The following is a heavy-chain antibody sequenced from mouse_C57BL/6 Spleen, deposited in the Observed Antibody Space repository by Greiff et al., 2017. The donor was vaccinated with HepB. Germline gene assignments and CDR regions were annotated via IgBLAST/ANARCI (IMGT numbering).Heavy chain of an antibody. J-gene: IGHJ1*03. V-gene: IGHV1-59*01. CDR3: ARRGTTVERGYFDV. D-gene: IGHD1-1*01. Sequence: QVQLQQPGAELVRPGTSVKLSCKASGYTFTSYWMHWVKQRPGQGLEWIGVIDPSDSYTNYNQKLKGKATLTVDTSSSTAYMQLSSLTSEDSAVYYCARRGTTVERGYFDVWGTGTTVTVSS. CDR2: IDPSDSYT. CDR1: GYTFTSYW.